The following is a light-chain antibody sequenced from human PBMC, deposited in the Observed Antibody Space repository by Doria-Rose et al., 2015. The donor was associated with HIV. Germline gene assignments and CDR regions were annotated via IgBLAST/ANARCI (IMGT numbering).Light chain of an antibody. CDR1: QGISSA. CDR3: QQFNSYPHT. V-gene: IGKV1-13*02. CDR2: DAS. Sequence: IQMTQSPSSLSASVGDRVTITCRAGQGISSALAWYQLKPGKTPKLLIYDASTLGSGVPSRFSGSGSGTDFTLTISSLQPEDFATYCCQQFNSYPHTFGPGTKVDVK. J-gene: IGKJ3*01.